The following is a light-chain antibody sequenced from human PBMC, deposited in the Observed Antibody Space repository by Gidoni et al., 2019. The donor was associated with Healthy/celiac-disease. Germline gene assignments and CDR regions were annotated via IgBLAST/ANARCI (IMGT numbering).Light chain of an antibody. CDR2: GAS. CDR1: QSVSSN. V-gene: IGKV3-15*01. Sequence: EIVMTQSPATLSASPGERATLSCRASQSVSSNLDWYQQKPGQAPRLLIYGASTRATGIPARFSGSGSGTDFTLTISSLQSEEFAVYYCQQYNNCPMAFGQGTKVEIK. J-gene: IGKJ1*01. CDR3: QQYNNCPMA.